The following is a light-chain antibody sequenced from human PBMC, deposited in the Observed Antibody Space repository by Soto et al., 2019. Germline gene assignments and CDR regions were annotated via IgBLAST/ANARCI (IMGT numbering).Light chain of an antibody. J-gene: IGLJ2*01. V-gene: IGLV2-14*03. CDR1: SSDVGAYNN. Sequence: QSVLTQPASVSGCPGQSITISCTGTSSDVGAYNNVSWYQQHPGKAPKLMIFDVSIRASGVSDRFSGSKSGNTASLTISGLQAEDEADYYCSSYTSSSTLVFGGGTKLTVL. CDR2: DVS. CDR3: SSYTSSSTLV.